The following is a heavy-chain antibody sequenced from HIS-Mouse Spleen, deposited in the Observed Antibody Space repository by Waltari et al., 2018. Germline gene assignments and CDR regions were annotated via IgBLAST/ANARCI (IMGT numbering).Heavy chain of an antibody. CDR3: ARYCSGGSCYGGSFDY. J-gene: IGHJ4*02. V-gene: IGHV4-4*07. Sequence: SGGSISSYYWSWIRQPAGKGLEWIGRIYTSGSTNYNPSLKSRVTMSVDTSKNQFSLKLSSVTAADTAVYYCARYCSGGSCYGGSFDYWGQGTLVTVSS. D-gene: IGHD2-15*01. CDR1: GGSISSYY. CDR2: IYTSGST.